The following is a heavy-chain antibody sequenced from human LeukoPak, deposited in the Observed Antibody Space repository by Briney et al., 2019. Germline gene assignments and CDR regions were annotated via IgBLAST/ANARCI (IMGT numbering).Heavy chain of an antibody. Sequence: PGGSLRLSCAASGFTFSSYAMNWVRQAPGKGLEYVSSISYNGGSTYYANSVKGRFTISRDNSKNTLYLQMGSLRVEDTAVYYCARVGGHWGQGTLVTVSS. D-gene: IGHD3-10*01. V-gene: IGHV3-64*01. CDR1: GFTFSSYA. J-gene: IGHJ4*02. CDR2: ISYNGGST. CDR3: ARVGGH.